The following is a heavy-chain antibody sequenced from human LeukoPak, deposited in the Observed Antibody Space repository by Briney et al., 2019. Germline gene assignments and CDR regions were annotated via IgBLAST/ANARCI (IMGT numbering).Heavy chain of an antibody. J-gene: IGHJ4*02. V-gene: IGHV3-21*04. CDR2: ISSSSSYI. D-gene: IGHD1-14*01. CDR3: AKPAKTDYADY. Sequence: GGSLRLSCAASGFTFSSYSMNWVRQAPGRGLEWVSSISSSSSYIYYADSVKGRFTISRDDAKNSLYLQMNSLRAEDTALYYCAKPAKTDYADYWGQGTLVTVSS. CDR1: GFTFSSYS.